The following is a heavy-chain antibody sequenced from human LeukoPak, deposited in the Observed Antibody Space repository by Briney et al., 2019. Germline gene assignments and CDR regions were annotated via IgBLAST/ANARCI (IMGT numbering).Heavy chain of an antibody. V-gene: IGHV4-38-2*02. Sequence: PSETLSLTCTVSGYSISSGYYWGWIRQPPGKGLEWIGSIYHSGRTYYNPSLKSRVTISVDTSKNQFSLKLSSVTAADTAVYYCARDRRKDYGDYYYYMDVWGKGTTVTISS. CDR2: IYHSGRT. CDR3: ARDRRKDYGDYYYYMDV. D-gene: IGHD4-17*01. CDR1: GYSISSGYY. J-gene: IGHJ6*03.